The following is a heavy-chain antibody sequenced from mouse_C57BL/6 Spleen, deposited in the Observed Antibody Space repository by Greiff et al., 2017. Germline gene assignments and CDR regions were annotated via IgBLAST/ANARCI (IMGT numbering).Heavy chain of an antibody. CDR3: ARGDYGNYGFAY. D-gene: IGHD2-1*01. Sequence: QVQLQQPGAELVRPGSSVKLSCKASGYTFTSYWMHWVKQRPIQGLEWIGNIDPSDSETHYNQKFKDKATLTVDKSSSTAYMQLSSLTSEDSAVYYCARGDYGNYGFAYWGQGTLVTVSA. J-gene: IGHJ3*01. V-gene: IGHV1-52*01. CDR2: IDPSDSET. CDR1: GYTFTSYW.